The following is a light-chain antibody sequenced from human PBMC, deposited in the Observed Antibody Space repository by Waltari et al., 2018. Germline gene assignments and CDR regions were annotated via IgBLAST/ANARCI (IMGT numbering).Light chain of an antibody. CDR2: GAS. V-gene: IGKV3-20*01. CDR3: QHYLRLPVT. J-gene: IGKJ1*01. CDR1: QSISRY. Sequence: EIFLPQSPGPLSLSLGERATFSCRTSQSISRYLAWYQQKPGQAPRLLIYGASTRATGIPDRFSGSGSGTDFSLTISRLEPEDFAVYYCQHYLRLPVTFGQGTTVEI.